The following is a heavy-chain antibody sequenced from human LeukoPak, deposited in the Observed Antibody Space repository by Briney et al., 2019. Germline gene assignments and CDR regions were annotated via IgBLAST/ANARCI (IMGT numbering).Heavy chain of an antibody. J-gene: IGHJ4*02. CDR3: ARARVYDSSGYKYYFDY. V-gene: IGHV3-7*01. CDR2: IKQDGSEK. Sequence: GGSLRLSCAASGFTFSSYWMSWVRQAPGKGLEWVANIKQDGSEKYYMDSVKGRFTISRDNAKNSLYLQMNSLRAEDTAVYYCARARVYDSSGYKYYFDYWGQGTLVTVSS. D-gene: IGHD3-22*01. CDR1: GFTFSSYW.